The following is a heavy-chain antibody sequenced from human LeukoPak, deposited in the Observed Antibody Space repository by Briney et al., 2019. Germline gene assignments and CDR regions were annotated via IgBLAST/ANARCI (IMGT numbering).Heavy chain of an antibody. D-gene: IGHD6-19*01. CDR3: AKGAVAGIRPLYYFDY. Sequence: KHGESLKISCKGSGYSFTSYWIGWVRQMPGKGLEWMGIIYPGDSDTRYSPSFQGQVTISADKSISTAYLQWSSLRAEDTAVYYCAKGAVAGIRPLYYFDYWGQGTLVTVSS. CDR2: IYPGDSDT. J-gene: IGHJ4*02. V-gene: IGHV5-51*01. CDR1: GYSFTSYW.